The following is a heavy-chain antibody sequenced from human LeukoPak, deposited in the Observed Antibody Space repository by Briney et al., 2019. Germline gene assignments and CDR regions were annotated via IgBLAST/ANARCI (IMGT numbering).Heavy chain of an antibody. D-gene: IGHD3-16*02. Sequence: GGSLRLSCAASGFTFDDYAMHWVRQVPGKGLEWVSGISWNSGSIGYADSVKGRFTISRDNAKNSLYLQMNSLRAEDTALYYCAKDISGELSYFDYWGQGTPVTVSS. J-gene: IGHJ4*02. CDR2: ISWNSGSI. CDR1: GFTFDDYA. CDR3: AKDISGELSYFDY. V-gene: IGHV3-9*01.